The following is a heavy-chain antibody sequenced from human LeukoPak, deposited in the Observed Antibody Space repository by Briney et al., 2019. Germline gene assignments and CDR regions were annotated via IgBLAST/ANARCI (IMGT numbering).Heavy chain of an antibody. Sequence: SETLSLTCTVSGGSISSGGYYWSWIRQPPGKGLEWIGYIYHSGSTYYNPSLKSRVTISVDRSKNQFSLKLSSVTAADTAVYYCAGGVSSGWYKEGGYYFDYWGQGTLVTVSS. CDR2: IYHSGST. V-gene: IGHV4-30-2*01. J-gene: IGHJ4*02. CDR1: GGSISSGGYY. CDR3: AGGVSSGWYKEGGYYFDY. D-gene: IGHD6-19*01.